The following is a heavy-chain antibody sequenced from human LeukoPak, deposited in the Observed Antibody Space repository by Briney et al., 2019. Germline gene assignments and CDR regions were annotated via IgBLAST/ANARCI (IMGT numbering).Heavy chain of an antibody. CDR1: GFTFSHYW. D-gene: IGHD6-6*01. Sequence: GGSLRLSCTVSGFTFSHYWMSWVRQAPGKGLEWVSAITGSGGSTYYADSVKGRFTISRDDSKNTLYLQMNSLRAEDTAVYYCAKDRWRRSSGGFDYWGQGTLVTVSS. CDR2: ITGSGGST. CDR3: AKDRWRRSSGGFDY. V-gene: IGHV3-23*01. J-gene: IGHJ4*02.